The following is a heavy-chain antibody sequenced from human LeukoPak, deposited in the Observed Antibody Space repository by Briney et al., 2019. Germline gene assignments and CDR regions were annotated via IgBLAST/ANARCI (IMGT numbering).Heavy chain of an antibody. CDR2: ISDSGGST. J-gene: IGHJ6*02. V-gene: IGHV3-64D*09. CDR1: GFPFSSYA. Sequence: GGSLRLSCSASGFPFSSYAMHWVRQAPGKGLEDVSAISDSGGSTYYADSVKGRFTISRDNSENTLNLQMSSLRAEDTAVYFCVRGYSFGPYGMDVWGQGTTVTVSS. CDR3: VRGYSFGPYGMDV. D-gene: IGHD2-15*01.